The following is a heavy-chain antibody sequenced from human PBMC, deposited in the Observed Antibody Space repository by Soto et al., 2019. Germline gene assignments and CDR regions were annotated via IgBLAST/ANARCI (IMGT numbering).Heavy chain of an antibody. CDR1: GGSISSGGYY. Sequence: SETLSLTCTVSGGSISSGGYYWSWIRQHPGKGLEWIGYIYYSGSTYYNPSLKSRVTISVDTSKNQFSLKLSSVTAADTAVYYCARVPYRYYYDSSGSWLWFGPWGQGTLVTVSS. CDR3: ARVPYRYYYDSSGSWLWFGP. CDR2: IYYSGST. D-gene: IGHD3-22*01. J-gene: IGHJ5*02. V-gene: IGHV4-31*03.